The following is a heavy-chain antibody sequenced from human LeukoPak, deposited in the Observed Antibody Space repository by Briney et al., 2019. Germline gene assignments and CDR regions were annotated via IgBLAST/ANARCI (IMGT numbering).Heavy chain of an antibody. CDR3: ARHTYSSGWYGDY. Sequence: SETLSLTCTVSGGSISSSSYYWGWIRQPPGKGLEWIGSIYYSGSTYYNPSLKSRVTISVDTSKNQSSLKLSSVTAADTAVYYCARHTYSSGWYGDYWGQGALVTVSS. V-gene: IGHV4-39*01. J-gene: IGHJ4*02. CDR1: GGSISSSSYY. D-gene: IGHD6-19*01. CDR2: IYYSGST.